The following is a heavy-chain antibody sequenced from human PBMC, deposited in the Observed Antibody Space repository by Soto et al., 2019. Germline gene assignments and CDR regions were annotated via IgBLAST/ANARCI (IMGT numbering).Heavy chain of an antibody. V-gene: IGHV4-59*01. CDR3: ARDRKVPAAMYDWFDP. D-gene: IGHD2-2*01. J-gene: IGHJ5*02. CDR1: GGSISSYY. Sequence: QVQLQESGPGLVKPSETLSLTCTVSGGSISSYYWSWIRQPPGKGLEWIGYIYYSGSTNYNPSLKSRVTLSVDTSKNQFSLKLSSVTAADTAVYYCARDRKVPAAMYDWFDPWGQGTLVTVSS. CDR2: IYYSGST.